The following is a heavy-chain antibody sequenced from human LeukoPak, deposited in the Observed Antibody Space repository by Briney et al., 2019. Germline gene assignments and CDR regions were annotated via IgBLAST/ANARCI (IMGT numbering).Heavy chain of an antibody. J-gene: IGHJ4*02. CDR1: GGSFSGYY. CDR2: INHSGST. Sequence: SETLSLTCAVYGGSFSGYYWSWIRQPPGKGLEWIGEINHSGSTNYNPSLKSRVTISVDTSKNQFSLKLSSVTAADTAVYYCARVGPLKTPFDYWGQGTLVTVSS. V-gene: IGHV4-34*01. CDR3: ARVGPLKTPFDY.